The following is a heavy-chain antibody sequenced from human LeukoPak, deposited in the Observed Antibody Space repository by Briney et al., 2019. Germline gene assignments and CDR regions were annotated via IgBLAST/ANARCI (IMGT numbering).Heavy chain of an antibody. CDR3: ARGGYSSSWYERSYNWFDP. Sequence: PSETLSLTCAVYGGSFSGYYWSWIRQPPGKGLEWIGEINHSGSTNYNPSLKSRVTISVDTSKNQFSRKLSSVTAADTAVYYCARGGYSSSWYERSYNWFDPWGQGTLVTVSS. J-gene: IGHJ5*02. CDR1: GGSFSGYY. CDR2: INHSGST. V-gene: IGHV4-34*01. D-gene: IGHD6-13*01.